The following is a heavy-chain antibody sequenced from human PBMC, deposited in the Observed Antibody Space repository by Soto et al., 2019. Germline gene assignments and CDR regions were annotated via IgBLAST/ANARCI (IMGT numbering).Heavy chain of an antibody. CDR2: INPSGGST. V-gene: IGHV1-46*03. D-gene: IGHD3-3*01. CDR1: GYTFTSYY. CDR3: ARGYDFWSGSYYMAV. J-gene: IGHJ6*03. Sequence: QVQLVQSGAEVKKPGASVKVSCKASGYTFTSYYMHWVLQAAGQGLERMGIINPSGGSTSNAQKFQGRVTMTRGTSTSTAYMELSRLRSEYTAVYYCARGYDFWSGSYYMAVWGKGTTVNVSS.